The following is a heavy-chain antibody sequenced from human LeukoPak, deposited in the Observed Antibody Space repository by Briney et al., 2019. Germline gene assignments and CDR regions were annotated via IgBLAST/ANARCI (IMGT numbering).Heavy chain of an antibody. CDR1: GFTFSSYA. CDR3: AKTRGYSYGYGYYYGMDV. D-gene: IGHD5-18*01. V-gene: IGHV3-23*01. J-gene: IGHJ6*02. Sequence: GGSLRLSCAASGFTFSSYAMSWVRQAPGKGLEWVSAISGSGGSTYYADSVKGRFTISRDNSKNTLYLQMNSLRAEDAAVYYCAKTRGYSYGYGYYYGMDVWGQGTTVTVSS. CDR2: ISGSGGST.